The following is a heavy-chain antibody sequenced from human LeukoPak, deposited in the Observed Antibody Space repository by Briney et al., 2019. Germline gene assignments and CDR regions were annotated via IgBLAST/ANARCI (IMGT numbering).Heavy chain of an antibody. CDR2: ITWNSGSI. D-gene: IGHD3-16*01. J-gene: IGHJ4*02. CDR3: VKDERDAYYEF. V-gene: IGHV3-9*01. Sequence: GGSLRLSCAASGFTFDDYAMHWVRQAPGKGLEWVSGITWNSGSIGYADSVKGRFTISRDNAKNSLYLQMNSLRAEDTAIYYCVKDERDAYYEFWGQGTLVTVSS. CDR1: GFTFDDYA.